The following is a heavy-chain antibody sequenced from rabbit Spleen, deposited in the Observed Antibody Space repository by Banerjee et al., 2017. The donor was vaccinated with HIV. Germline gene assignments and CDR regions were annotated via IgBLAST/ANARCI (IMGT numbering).Heavy chain of an antibody. D-gene: IGHD4-1*01. CDR3: ARETSSGWGVVSFYFNL. CDR1: GFTLSSYY. Sequence: QSLVESGGGLVQPGGSLKLSCKASGFTLSSYYMNWVRQAPGKGLEWIGYIDPVFGITYYASWVNGRFSISRENAQNTVFLQLTSLTAADTATYFCARETSSGWGVVSFYFNLWGPGTLVTVS. V-gene: IGHV1S7*01. CDR2: IDPVFGIT. J-gene: IGHJ4*01.